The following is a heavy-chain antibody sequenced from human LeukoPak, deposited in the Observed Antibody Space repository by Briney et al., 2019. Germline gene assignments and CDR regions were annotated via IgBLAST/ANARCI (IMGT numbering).Heavy chain of an antibody. Sequence: NPGGFLRLSCAASGFTFSSYSMNWVRQAPGKGLEWVSSISSSSSYIYYADSVKGRFTISRDNAKNSLYLQMNSLRAEDAAVYYCARNGIREAAPSYWGQGTLVTVSS. V-gene: IGHV3-21*01. D-gene: IGHD6-6*01. CDR3: ARNGIREAAPSY. J-gene: IGHJ4*02. CDR1: GFTFSSYS. CDR2: ISSSSSYI.